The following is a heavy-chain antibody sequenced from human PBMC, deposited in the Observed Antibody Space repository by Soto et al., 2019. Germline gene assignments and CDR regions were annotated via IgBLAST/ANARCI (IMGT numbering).Heavy chain of an antibody. CDR2: IYYSGST. CDR3: AKDKNWNHRGWVDY. Sequence: QLQLQESGPGLVKPSETLSLTCTVSGGSISSSSYYWGWIRQPPGKGLEWIGSIYYSGSTYYNPSLKSRVTISVDTSKNQFSLKLSSVTAADTAVYYCAKDKNWNHRGWVDYWGQGTLVTVSS. J-gene: IGHJ4*02. D-gene: IGHD1-1*01. CDR1: GGSISSSSYY. V-gene: IGHV4-39*02.